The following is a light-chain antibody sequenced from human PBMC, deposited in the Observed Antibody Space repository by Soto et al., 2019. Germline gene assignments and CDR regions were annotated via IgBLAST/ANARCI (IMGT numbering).Light chain of an antibody. CDR2: RVS. Sequence: DVVLTQSPLSLPVNFGQPASISCRSSKSIVYSDGNTHLSWFHQRPGQSPRRLIYRVSSRDSGGLDRFSGSGSGTDFTLEISRVEAEDVGIYFCTQVTHWPRTFGQGTKVEVK. V-gene: IGKV2-30*01. J-gene: IGKJ1*01. CDR3: TQVTHWPRT. CDR1: KSIVYSDGNTH.